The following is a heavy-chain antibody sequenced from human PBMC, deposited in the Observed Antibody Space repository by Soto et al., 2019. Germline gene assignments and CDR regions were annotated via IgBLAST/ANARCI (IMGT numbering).Heavy chain of an antibody. D-gene: IGHD3-22*01. V-gene: IGHV3-20*04. J-gene: IGHJ4*02. CDR2: ISWSGDSI. CDR1: GFMLDDYG. Sequence: EVQLVESGGGVVRPGGFLRLSCVASGFMLDDYGMSWIRQAPGKGLEWVSGISWSGDSIRYADSVKGRFTISRDNAKNSLYLQMNSLRAEDTALYYCAKGSTCYSVYYSDYWGQGTLVTVSS. CDR3: AKGSTCYSVYYSDY.